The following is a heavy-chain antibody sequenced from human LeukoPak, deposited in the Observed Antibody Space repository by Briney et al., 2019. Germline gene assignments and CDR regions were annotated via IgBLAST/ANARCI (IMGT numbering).Heavy chain of an antibody. J-gene: IGHJ5*02. CDR2: ICNSGST. CDR3: VRNISASLAPSSYNYFDP. Sequence: SETLSLTCAVSGYSINNTHYWGWIRQPPGKRLEWIGRICNSGSTHYNPSLKSRVTMLLDTSKNQFSLQLSSVTAADTAVYYCVRNISASLAPSSYNYFDPWGQGILVTVSS. V-gene: IGHV4-38-2*01. CDR1: GYSINNTHY. D-gene: IGHD1-20*01.